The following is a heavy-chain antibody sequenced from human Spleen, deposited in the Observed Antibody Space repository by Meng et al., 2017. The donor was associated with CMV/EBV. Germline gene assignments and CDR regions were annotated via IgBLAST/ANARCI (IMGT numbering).Heavy chain of an antibody. Sequence: GESLKISCAASGFTFSSYSMNWVRQAPGKGLEWVSSISSSSSYIYYADSVKGRFTISRDNAKNSLYLQMNSLRAEDTAVYYCAKDLEYYYDSSGYYGGHYFDYWGQGTLVTVSS. CDR1: GFTFSSYS. V-gene: IGHV3-21*04. CDR3: AKDLEYYYDSSGYYGGHYFDY. J-gene: IGHJ4*02. D-gene: IGHD3-22*01. CDR2: ISSSSSYI.